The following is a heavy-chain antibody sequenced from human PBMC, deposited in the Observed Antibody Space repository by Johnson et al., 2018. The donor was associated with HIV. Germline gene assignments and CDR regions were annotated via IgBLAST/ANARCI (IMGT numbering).Heavy chain of an antibody. CDR2: ISYDGSNE. V-gene: IGHV3-30*04. Sequence: QVQLVESGGGVVQPGRSLRLSCAASGFTFSNYAMHWVRQAPGNGLEWVAVISYDGSNEYSGDSVKGRFTISRDNSKNTLYLQMNSLRAEDTAMYYCSRSSTVVTPHDIWGQGTMVTVSS. CDR1: GFTFSNYA. CDR3: SRSSTVVTPHDI. D-gene: IGHD4-23*01. J-gene: IGHJ3*02.